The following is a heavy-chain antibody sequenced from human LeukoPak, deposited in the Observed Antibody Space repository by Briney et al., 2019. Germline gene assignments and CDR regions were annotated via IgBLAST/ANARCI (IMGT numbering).Heavy chain of an antibody. CDR1: GYTLTELS. CDR2: FDPEDGET. D-gene: IGHD3-16*01. V-gene: IGHV1-24*01. CDR3: ATDGTERGGYYYHGMDV. Sequence: ASVKVSCKVSGYTLTELSMHWVRQAPGKGLEWMGGFDPEDGETIYAQKFQGRVTMTEDTSTDTAYMELSSLRSEDTAVYYCATDGTERGGYYYHGMDVWGQGTTVTVSS. J-gene: IGHJ6*02.